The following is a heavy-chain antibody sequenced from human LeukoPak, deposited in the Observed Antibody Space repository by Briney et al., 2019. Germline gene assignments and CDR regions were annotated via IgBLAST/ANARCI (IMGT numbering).Heavy chain of an antibody. Sequence: AAVKVSCKVSGYTLTELSMHWVRQAPGKGLEWMGGFDPVDGETIYAQKFQGRVTMTEDTSTDTAYMELSSLRSEDTAVYYCATDYKRPPYYYYYGMDVWGQGTTVTVSS. D-gene: IGHD3-10*01. J-gene: IGHJ6*02. CDR1: GYTLTELS. CDR2: FDPVDGET. CDR3: ATDYKRPPYYYYYGMDV. V-gene: IGHV1-24*01.